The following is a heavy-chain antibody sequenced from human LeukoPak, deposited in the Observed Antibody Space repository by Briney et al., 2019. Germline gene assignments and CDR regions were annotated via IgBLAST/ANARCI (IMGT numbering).Heavy chain of an antibody. V-gene: IGHV4-59*12. D-gene: IGHD1-26*01. CDR1: GGSISSYY. J-gene: IGHJ3*02. CDR3: ARESSGSYSDAFDI. Sequence: PSETLSLTCTVSGGSISSYYWSWIRQPPGKGLEWIGYIYYSGSTDYNPSLKSRVTISVDTSKNQFSLKLSSVTAADTAVYYCARESSGSYSDAFDIWGQGTMVTVSS. CDR2: IYYSGST.